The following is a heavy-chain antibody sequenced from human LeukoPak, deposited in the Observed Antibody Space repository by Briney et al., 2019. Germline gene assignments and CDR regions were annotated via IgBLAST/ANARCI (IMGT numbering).Heavy chain of an antibody. V-gene: IGHV3-23*01. CDR2: VSGSGGST. D-gene: IGHD6-6*01. CDR1: GFTFSSYA. J-gene: IGHJ4*02. Sequence: GGSLRLSCAASGFTFSSYAMSWVRQAPGKGLEWVSAVSGSGGSTYYADSVKGRFTISRDNSKNTLYLQMNSLRAEDTAVYYCAKSIAARRGFDYWGQGTLVTVSS. CDR3: AKSIAARRGFDY.